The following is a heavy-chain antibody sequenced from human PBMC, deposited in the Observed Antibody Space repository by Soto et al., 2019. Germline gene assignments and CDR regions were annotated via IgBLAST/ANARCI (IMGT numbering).Heavy chain of an antibody. Sequence: LRLSCAASGFTFSNYGMHWVRQAPGKGLEWVAVISYDGSNKYYADSVKGRFTISRDNSKNTLYLQMNSLRAEDTAVYYCAKSLSHSPFDYWGQGTLVTVSS. CDR2: ISYDGSNK. CDR1: GFTFSNYG. D-gene: IGHD1-26*01. J-gene: IGHJ4*02. V-gene: IGHV3-30*18. CDR3: AKSLSHSPFDY.